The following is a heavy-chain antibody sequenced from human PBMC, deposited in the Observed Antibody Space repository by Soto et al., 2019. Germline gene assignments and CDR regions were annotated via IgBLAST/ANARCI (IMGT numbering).Heavy chain of an antibody. Sequence: QITLNESGPTQVKPRQTLPLTCTFSGFSLTTRGVGVGWIRQSPGKAPEWLALIYWDDDTRYSPSLKSRLTITKDTSKNQVVLTMADLDPADTATYYCAHRVLRTVFGLVTTTAIYFDFWGQGTPVAVSS. CDR1: GFSLTTRGVG. CDR2: IYWDDDT. V-gene: IGHV2-5*02. J-gene: IGHJ4*02. D-gene: IGHD3-3*01. CDR3: AHRVLRTVFGLVTTTAIYFDF.